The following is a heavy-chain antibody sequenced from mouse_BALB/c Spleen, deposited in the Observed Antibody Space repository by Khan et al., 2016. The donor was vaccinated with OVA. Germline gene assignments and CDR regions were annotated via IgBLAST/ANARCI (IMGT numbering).Heavy chain of an antibody. V-gene: IGHV3-2*02. Sequence: EVQLQESGPGLVKPSQSLSLTCTVTGYSITSDFAWNWLRQFPGNKLEWMGYISSTGSTSYSPSLKSRISITRDTSKNQFFLHLSSVTTEDTATYYCARSLYYSDSYAMDYWGQGTSVTVSS. CDR1: GYSITSDFA. J-gene: IGHJ4*01. D-gene: IGHD2-13*01. CDR3: ARSLYYSDSYAMDY. CDR2: ISSTGST.